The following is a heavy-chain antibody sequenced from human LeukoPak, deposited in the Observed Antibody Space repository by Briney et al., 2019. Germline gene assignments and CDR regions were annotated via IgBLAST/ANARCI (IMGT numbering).Heavy chain of an antibody. CDR1: GGSLNSYF. CDR3: ARGRLDYYDDSGPNRSDWFDP. Sequence: SETLSLTCTVSGGSLNSYFWSWIRQPAGKGLEWIGRIYTTDTTNYHPSLRGRVTLSIDTSKNQFSLRLTSVTAADTAVYFCARGRLDYYDDSGPNRSDWFDPWGQGTLVTVSS. D-gene: IGHD3-22*01. J-gene: IGHJ5*02. V-gene: IGHV4-4*07. CDR2: IYTTDTT.